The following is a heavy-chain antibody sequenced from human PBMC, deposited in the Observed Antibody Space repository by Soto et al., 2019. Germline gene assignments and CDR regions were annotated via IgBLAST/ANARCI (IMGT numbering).Heavy chain of an antibody. CDR2: IYYSGST. CDR3: ASSPLEGLLATEENWFDP. J-gene: IGHJ5*02. V-gene: IGHV4-31*03. D-gene: IGHD5-12*01. Sequence: SETLSLTCTVSGGSISSGGYYWSWIRQHPGKGLEWIGYIYYSGSTYYNPSLKSRVTISVDTSKNQFSLKLSSVTAADTAVYYCASSPLEGLLATEENWFDPWGQGTLVTVSS. CDR1: GGSISSGGYY.